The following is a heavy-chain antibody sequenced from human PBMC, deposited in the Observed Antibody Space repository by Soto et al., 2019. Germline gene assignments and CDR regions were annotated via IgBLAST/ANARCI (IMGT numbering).Heavy chain of an antibody. J-gene: IGHJ6*02. V-gene: IGHV1-69*01. CDR1: GGTFSSYA. CDR3: ARGGCSSTSCPTYYYGMDV. CDR2: IIPIFGTA. Sequence: QVQLVQSGAEVKKPGSSVKVSCKASGGTFSSYAISWVRQAPGQGLEWMGGIIPIFGTANYAQKFQGRVRITADESTSTAYMELSSLRSEDTAVYYCARGGCSSTSCPTYYYGMDVWGQGTTVTVSS. D-gene: IGHD2-2*01.